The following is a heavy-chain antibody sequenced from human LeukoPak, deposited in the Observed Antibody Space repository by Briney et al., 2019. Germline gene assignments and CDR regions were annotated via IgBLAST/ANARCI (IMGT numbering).Heavy chain of an antibody. CDR1: GYSFTTYY. Sequence: ASVKVSCKASGYSFTTYYMHWVRQAPGQGLEWMGIINPTGGSTDYAQKFEGRVTMTRDTSTSTVYMELSSLRSEDTAVYYCARERYCSGGNCFVTYYYGMDVWGQGTTVTVSS. V-gene: IGHV1-46*01. CDR3: ARERYCSGGNCFVTYYYGMDV. J-gene: IGHJ6*02. D-gene: IGHD2-15*01. CDR2: INPTGGST.